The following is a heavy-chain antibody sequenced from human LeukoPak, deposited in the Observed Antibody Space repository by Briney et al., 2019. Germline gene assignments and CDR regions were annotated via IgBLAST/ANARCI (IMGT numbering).Heavy chain of an antibody. CDR2: ISSSSRYI. V-gene: IGHV3-21*01. Sequence: PGGSLRLSCAASGFTFSSYSMNWVRQAAGKGLEWVSSISSSSRYIYYADSVKGRFTISRDNAKNALYLQMNSLGAEDTAVYYCARDLRVATQKGDYFDYWGQGTLVTVSS. J-gene: IGHJ4*02. CDR1: GFTFSSYS. CDR3: ARDLRVATQKGDYFDY. D-gene: IGHD5-12*01.